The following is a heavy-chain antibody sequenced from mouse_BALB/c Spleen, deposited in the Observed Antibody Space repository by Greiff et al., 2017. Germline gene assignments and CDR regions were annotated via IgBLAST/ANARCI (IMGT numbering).Heavy chain of an antibody. D-gene: IGHD2-2*01. J-gene: IGHJ2*01. Sequence: VKLMESGAELARPGASVKLSCKASGYTFTSYWMQWVKQRPGQGLEWIGAIYPGDGDTRYTQKFKGKATLTADKSSSTAYMQLSSLASEDSAVYYCARVGYDTGYYFDYWGQGTTLTVSS. CDR2: IYPGDGDT. V-gene: IGHV1-87*01. CDR1: GYTFTSYW. CDR3: ARVGYDTGYYFDY.